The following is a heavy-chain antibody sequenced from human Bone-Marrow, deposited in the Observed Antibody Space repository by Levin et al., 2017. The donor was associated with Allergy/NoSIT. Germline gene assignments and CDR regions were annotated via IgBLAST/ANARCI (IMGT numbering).Heavy chain of an antibody. J-gene: IGHJ4*02. CDR1: GFTFSHYG. Sequence: GESLKISCAASGFTFSHYGMHWVRQAPGKGLEWVAIISNDGSSKYYADSVKGRFTISRDNVKNTLYLQMNSLRPEDTAVYYCAKDHEDVVILVAAYPDSWGQGTLVTVSS. D-gene: IGHD2-8*01. CDR2: ISNDGSSK. CDR3: AKDHEDVVILVAAYPDS. V-gene: IGHV3-30*18.